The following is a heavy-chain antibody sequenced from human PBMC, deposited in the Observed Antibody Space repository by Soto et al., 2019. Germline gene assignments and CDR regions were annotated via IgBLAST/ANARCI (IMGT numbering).Heavy chain of an antibody. CDR2: IYYSGST. J-gene: IGHJ4*02. V-gene: IGHV4-61*01. CDR3: ARAGSYYYDSSGYFDY. CDR1: GGSVSSGSYY. Sequence: PSETLSLTCTLSGGSVSSGSYYWSWIRQPPGKGLEWIGYIYYSGSTNYNPSLKSRVTISVDTSKNQFSLKLSSVTAADTAVYYCARAGSYYYDSSGYFDYWGQGTLVTVSS. D-gene: IGHD3-22*01.